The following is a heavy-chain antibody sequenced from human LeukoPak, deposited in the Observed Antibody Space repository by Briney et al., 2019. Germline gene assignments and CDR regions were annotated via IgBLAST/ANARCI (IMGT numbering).Heavy chain of an antibody. CDR1: GGSFRGYY. CDR2: INHSGST. Sequence: SETLSLTCAVYGGSFRGYYWSWIRQPPGKGLEWIGEINHSGSTNYNPSLKSRVTISVDTSKNQSSLKLSSVTAADTAVYYCARSAYSSSWYSFDYWGQGTLVTVSS. CDR3: ARSAYSSSWYSFDY. V-gene: IGHV4-34*01. J-gene: IGHJ4*02. D-gene: IGHD6-13*01.